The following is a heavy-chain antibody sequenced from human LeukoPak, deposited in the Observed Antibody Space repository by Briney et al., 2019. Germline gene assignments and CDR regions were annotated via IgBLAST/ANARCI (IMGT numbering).Heavy chain of an antibody. CDR3: ARQDIVATPYYYYYMDV. CDR1: GGTFSSYA. Sequence: SVKVSCKASGGTFSSYAISWVRQAPGQGLEWMGGIIPIFGTANYAQKFQGRVTITADKSTSTAYMELSSLRSEDTAVYYCARQDIVATPYYYYYMDVWGKGTTVTVSS. V-gene: IGHV1-69*06. D-gene: IGHD5-12*01. J-gene: IGHJ6*03. CDR2: IIPIFGTA.